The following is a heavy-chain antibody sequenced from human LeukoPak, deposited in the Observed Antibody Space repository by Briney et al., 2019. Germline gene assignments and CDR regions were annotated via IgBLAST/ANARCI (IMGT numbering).Heavy chain of an antibody. CDR1: GFTFNIYA. V-gene: IGHV3-23*01. Sequence: GGSLRLSCAASGFTFNIYAMSWVRQAPGKGLEWVSAISTSGGSTYYADSVKGRFTISRDNSKNTLYLQMNSLRAEDTAVYYCARWDSGSCSDWGQGTLVTVS. D-gene: IGHD1-26*01. J-gene: IGHJ4*02. CDR2: ISTSGGST. CDR3: ARWDSGSCSD.